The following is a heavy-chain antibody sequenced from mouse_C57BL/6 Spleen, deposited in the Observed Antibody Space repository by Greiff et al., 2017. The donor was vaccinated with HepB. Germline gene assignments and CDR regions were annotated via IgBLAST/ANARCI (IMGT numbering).Heavy chain of an antibody. CDR3: ARGGLRRGYAMDY. CDR1: GYTFTSYW. D-gene: IGHD2-4*01. J-gene: IGHJ4*01. V-gene: IGHV1-53*01. CDR2: INPSNGGT. Sequence: QVQLQHPGTELVKPGASVKLSCKASGYTFTSYWMHWVKQRPGQGLEWIGNINPSNGGTNYNEKFKSKATLTVDKSSSTAYMQLSSLTSEDSAVYYCARGGLRRGYAMDYWGQGTSVTVSS.